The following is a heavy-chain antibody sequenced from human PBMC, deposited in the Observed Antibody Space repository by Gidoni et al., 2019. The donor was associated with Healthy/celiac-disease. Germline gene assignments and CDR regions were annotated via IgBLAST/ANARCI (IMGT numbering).Heavy chain of an antibody. CDR3: AKGGVVVTAIDDY. Sequence: QVQLVESGGGVVQPVRSLRLSCAASGFTFSSYGMHWVRQAPGKGLEWVAVISYDGSNKYYADSVKGRFTISRDNSKNTLYLQMNSLRAEDTAVYYCAKGGVVVTAIDDYWGQGTLVTVSS. CDR1: GFTFSSYG. V-gene: IGHV3-30*18. J-gene: IGHJ4*02. CDR2: ISYDGSNK. D-gene: IGHD2-21*02.